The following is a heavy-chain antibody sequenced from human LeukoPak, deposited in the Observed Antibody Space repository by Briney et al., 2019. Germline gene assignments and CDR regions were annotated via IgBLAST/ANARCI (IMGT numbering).Heavy chain of an antibody. D-gene: IGHD6-6*01. CDR3: ARHGGQLVAASAFDI. CDR1: GYSFTSYW. J-gene: IGHJ3*02. CDR2: IYPGDSDT. Sequence: GESLKISCKGSGYSFTSYWIGWVRQMPGKGLEWMGIIYPGDSDTRYSPSFQGQVTISADKSISTAYLQWSSLKASDTAMYYCARHGGQLVAASAFDIWGQGTMVTVSS. V-gene: IGHV5-51*01.